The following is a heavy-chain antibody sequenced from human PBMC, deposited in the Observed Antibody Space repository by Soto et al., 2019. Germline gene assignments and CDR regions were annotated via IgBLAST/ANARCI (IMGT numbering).Heavy chain of an antibody. CDR3: TKGWLDG. D-gene: IGHD2-15*01. Sequence: ELQLLESGGGLVQPGGSLRLSCVASGFTFSSHVMNWVRQAPGRGLEWVSSVGGSGGTYYADSARGRFTISRDNSKNTVNLQMNSLKAEDTAVYYWTKGWLDGWGQGTTVSVSS. J-gene: IGHJ6*02. CDR2: VGGSGGT. V-gene: IGHV3-23*01. CDR1: GFTFSSHV.